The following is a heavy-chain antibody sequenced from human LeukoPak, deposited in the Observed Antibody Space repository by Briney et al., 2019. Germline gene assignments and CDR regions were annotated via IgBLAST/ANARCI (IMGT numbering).Heavy chain of an antibody. CDR1: GGTFSNYP. J-gene: IGHJ4*02. V-gene: IGHV1-69*05. Sequence: GSSVKVSCKASGGTFSNYPISWVRQAPGQGLEWMGRIIPMFGTVNYAQKFQGRVSFTTDYSTYTTYMELSSLTSDDTAVYYCARDRDSYYYDSSGKFDYWGQGTLVTVSS. CDR3: ARDRDSYYYDSSGKFDY. CDR2: IIPMFGTV. D-gene: IGHD3-22*01.